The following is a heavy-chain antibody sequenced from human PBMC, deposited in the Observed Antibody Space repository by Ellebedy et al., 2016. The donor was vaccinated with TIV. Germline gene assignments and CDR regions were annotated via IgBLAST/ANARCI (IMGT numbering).Heavy chain of an antibody. D-gene: IGHD6-19*01. CDR1: DLPFSTYN. CDR2: ISRSGTTI. Sequence: GESLKISCAASDLPFSTYNMNWVRQAPGKGLEWVSYISRSGTTIYYADSVKGRFHISRDNAKNSLYLQMNNRRAEDTAVYYCAGLTVPGGHYWGQGTLFIVSS. CDR3: AGLTVPGGHY. V-gene: IGHV3-48*01. J-gene: IGHJ4*02.